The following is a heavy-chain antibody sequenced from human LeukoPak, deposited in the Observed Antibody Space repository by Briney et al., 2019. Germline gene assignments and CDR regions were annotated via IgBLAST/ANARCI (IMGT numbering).Heavy chain of an antibody. V-gene: IGHV4-61*01. CDR2: IYYSGST. D-gene: IGHD2-15*01. Sequence: SETLSLTCTVSGGSISSGSYYWGWIRQPPGEGLEWIGYIYYSGSTNYNPSLKSRVTISVDTSKNQFSLKLSSVTAADTAVYYCARDNSGGSCYSSCGMDVWGQGTTVTVSS. CDR1: GGSISSGSYY. J-gene: IGHJ6*02. CDR3: ARDNSGGSCYSSCGMDV.